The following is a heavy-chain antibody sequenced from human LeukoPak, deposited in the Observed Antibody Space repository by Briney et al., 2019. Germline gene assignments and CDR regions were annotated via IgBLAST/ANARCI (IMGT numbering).Heavy chain of an antibody. J-gene: IGHJ5*02. CDR3: ARDGIHSGSYLMRLDWFDP. Sequence: GASVKDSCKASGGTFISYTISWVRQAPGQGLEWMGGIIPLFGTPDYAQKFQDRLTITADKSTSTVYMELSSLRSEDTAVYYCARDGIHSGSYLMRLDWFDPWGQGTLVTVSS. CDR1: GGTFISYT. V-gene: IGHV1-69*06. D-gene: IGHD1-26*01. CDR2: IIPLFGTP.